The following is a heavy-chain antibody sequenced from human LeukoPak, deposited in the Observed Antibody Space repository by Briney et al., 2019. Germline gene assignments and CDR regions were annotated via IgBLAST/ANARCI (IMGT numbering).Heavy chain of an antibody. CDR3: ARGRYDSSGPIDY. D-gene: IGHD3-22*01. J-gene: IGHJ4*02. Sequence: ASVKVSCKASGYTFSGFYMHWVRQAPGQGLEWMGWMNPNSGDTKYAPKFQGRVTMTRDMSISTAYMELSSLRSEDTAVYYCARGRYDSSGPIDYWGQGTLVTVSS. CDR1: GYTFSGFY. CDR2: MNPNSGDT. V-gene: IGHV1-2*02.